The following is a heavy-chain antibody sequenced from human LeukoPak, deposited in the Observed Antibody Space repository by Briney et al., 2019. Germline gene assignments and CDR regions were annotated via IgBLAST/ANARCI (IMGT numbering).Heavy chain of an antibody. Sequence: SQTLSLICAFSGHSHPSNSSVGTSIRQSPSRGLEWGGGTYYRLKWYNDYAISVGGRITINPDTSKNQFSLQLNSMTPEDTAVYYCTRGWKSVDYWGQGTLVTVSS. J-gene: IGHJ4*02. V-gene: IGHV6-1*01. CDR3: TRGWKSVDY. CDR2: TYYRLKWYN. CDR1: GHSHPSNSSV. D-gene: IGHD1-1*01.